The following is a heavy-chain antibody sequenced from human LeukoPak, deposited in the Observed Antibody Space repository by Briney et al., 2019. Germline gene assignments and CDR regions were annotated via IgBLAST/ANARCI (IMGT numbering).Heavy chain of an antibody. CDR2: IYYRGST. V-gene: IGHV4-59*08. Sequence: PSETLSLTCTVSGGSISSYYWSWIRQPPGKGLEWIGYIYYRGSTNYNPSLKSRVTISVDTSKNQFSLKLSSVTAADTAVYYCARHLRYNNWFDPWGQGTLVTVSS. CDR1: GGSISSYY. D-gene: IGHD3-9*01. J-gene: IGHJ5*02. CDR3: ARHLRYNNWFDP.